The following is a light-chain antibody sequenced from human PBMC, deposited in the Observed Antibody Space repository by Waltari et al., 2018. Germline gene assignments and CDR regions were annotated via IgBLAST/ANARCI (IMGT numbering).Light chain of an antibody. CDR2: DAS. V-gene: IGKV3-11*01. J-gene: IGKJ2*03. CDR3: QQRTSWPPYS. Sequence: EIVLTQSPGTLSLSPGERATLSCRASQSVGSYLAWYQHNPGQAPRLLIYDASNRATGIPARFSGSGTGTDFTLTITSLEPEDFAVYFCQQRTSWPPYSFGQGTNLEIK. CDR1: QSVGSY.